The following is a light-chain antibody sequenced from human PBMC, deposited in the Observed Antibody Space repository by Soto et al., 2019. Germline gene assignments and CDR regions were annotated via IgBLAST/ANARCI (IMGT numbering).Light chain of an antibody. CDR3: CSYAGSSTFV. Sequence: QSALAQPPSVSGSPGQSVTISCTGTISDVGSYYRVSWYQQHPGKAPKLMIYEGSKRPSGVSNRFSGSKSGNTASLTISGLQAEDEADYYCCSYAGSSTFVFGTGTKVTVL. CDR1: ISDVGSYYR. J-gene: IGLJ1*01. CDR2: EGS. V-gene: IGLV2-23*01.